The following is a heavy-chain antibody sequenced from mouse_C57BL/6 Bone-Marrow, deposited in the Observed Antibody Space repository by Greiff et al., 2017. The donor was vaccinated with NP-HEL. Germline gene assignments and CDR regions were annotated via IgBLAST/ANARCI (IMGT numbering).Heavy chain of an antibody. D-gene: IGHD2-3*01. Sequence: VQLQQPGAELVKPGASVKLSCTASGYNIKDYYMHWVKQRTEQGLEWIGRIDPEDGETKYDPKFKGKATITADTSSNTAYMQLSSLTSEDTAVYYSAQDGYYLYWGQGTMVTVSS. CDR1: GYNIKDYY. CDR3: AQDGYYLY. J-gene: IGHJ3*01. CDR2: IDPEDGET. V-gene: IGHV14-2*01.